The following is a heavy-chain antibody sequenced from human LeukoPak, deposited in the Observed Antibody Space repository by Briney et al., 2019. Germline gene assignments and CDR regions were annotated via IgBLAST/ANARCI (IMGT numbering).Heavy chain of an antibody. D-gene: IGHD2-15*01. J-gene: IGHJ5*02. CDR2: INPNSGGT. Sequence: GASVKVSCKASGYTFTGYYMHWVRQAPGQGLEWVGWINPNSGGTNYAQKFQGRVTMTRDTSISTAYMELSRLRSDDTAVYYCARDASGDNWFDPWGQGTLVTVSS. CDR3: ARDASGDNWFDP. CDR1: GYTFTGYY. V-gene: IGHV1-2*02.